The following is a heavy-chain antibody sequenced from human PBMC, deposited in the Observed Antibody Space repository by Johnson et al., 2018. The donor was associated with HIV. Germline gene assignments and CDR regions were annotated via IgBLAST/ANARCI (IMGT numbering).Heavy chain of an antibody. CDR1: GFTFSSYA. Sequence: VQLVESGGGVVQPGRSLRLSCAASGFTFSSYAMHWVRQAPGKGLEWVAVISYDGSNKYYADSVKGRFTISRDNSKNTLYLQMNSLRAEDTAVYYCARCDSSSPLRASDIWGQGTMVTVSS. J-gene: IGHJ3*02. CDR3: ARCDSSSPLRASDI. D-gene: IGHD6-6*01. V-gene: IGHV3-30*04. CDR2: ISYDGSNK.